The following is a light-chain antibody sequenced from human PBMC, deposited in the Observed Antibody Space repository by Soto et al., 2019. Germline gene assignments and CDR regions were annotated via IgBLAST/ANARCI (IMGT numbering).Light chain of an antibody. CDR3: SSYTTSATLV. V-gene: IGLV2-14*01. CDR2: AVT. Sequence: QSALTQPPSASGSPGQSVTISCTGTTSDIGGYRYVSWYQQHPGKAPKLILYAVTNRPSGVSNRFSGSKSGNTASLTISGLQAEDEADYFCSSYTTSATLVFGVGTKVTVL. J-gene: IGLJ2*01. CDR1: TSDIGGYRY.